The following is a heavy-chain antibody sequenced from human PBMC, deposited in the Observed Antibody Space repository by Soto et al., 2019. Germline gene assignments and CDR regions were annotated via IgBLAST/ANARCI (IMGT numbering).Heavy chain of an antibody. Sequence: PSETLSITCTVSGGSMSDYYWSWIRQPPGKGLEWFGYIHSSGITDYNPSLKSRVTFSVDTSKNQFSLNLRSVTAADTAVYYCARHKWLAPFDYWGQGSLVT. CDR1: GGSMSDYY. V-gene: IGHV4-59*08. J-gene: IGHJ4*02. CDR3: ARHKWLAPFDY. D-gene: IGHD6-19*01. CDR2: IHSSGIT.